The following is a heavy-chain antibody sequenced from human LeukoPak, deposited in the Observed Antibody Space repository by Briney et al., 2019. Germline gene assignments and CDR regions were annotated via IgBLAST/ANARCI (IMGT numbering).Heavy chain of an antibody. V-gene: IGHV3-74*01. CDR3: VRDAVSFDI. Sequence: PGGSLRLSCAASGFTLSSYRMHWVRQAPGKGLVWVSRINSDGSITNYADSVKGRFAISRDNAKSTLYLQMNSLRVEDTAAYYCVRDAVSFDIWGRGTLVTVSS. CDR1: GFTLSSYR. J-gene: IGHJ3*02. CDR2: INSDGSIT.